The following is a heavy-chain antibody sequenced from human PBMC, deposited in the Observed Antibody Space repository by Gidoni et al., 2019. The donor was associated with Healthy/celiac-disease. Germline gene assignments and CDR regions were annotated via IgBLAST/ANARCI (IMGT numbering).Heavy chain of an antibody. Sequence: EVQLVESGGGLVQPGGSLRLSCAASGFAFSGYSMTWVRQAPGKGLEWFSYISSSSSTIYYADSVKGRFTISRDNAKNSLYLQMNSLRAEDTAVYYCARDRYYYDSSGYYEPYGMDVWGQGTTVTDSS. CDR2: ISSSSSTI. D-gene: IGHD3-22*01. CDR1: GFAFSGYS. J-gene: IGHJ6*02. V-gene: IGHV3-48*01. CDR3: ARDRYYYDSSGYYEPYGMDV.